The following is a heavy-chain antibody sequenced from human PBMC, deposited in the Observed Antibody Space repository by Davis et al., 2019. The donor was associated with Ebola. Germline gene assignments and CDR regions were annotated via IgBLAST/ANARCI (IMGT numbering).Heavy chain of an antibody. CDR2: IYSGGST. CDR1: GFTVSSNY. Sequence: GESLKISCAASGFTVSSNYMSWVRQAPGKGLEWVSVIYSGGSTYYADSVKGRFTISRDNSKNTLYLQMNSLRAEDTAVYYCARARIVVVPAATNLYYYYGMDVWGQGTTVTVSS. CDR3: ARARIVVVPAATNLYYYYGMDV. J-gene: IGHJ6*02. D-gene: IGHD2-2*01. V-gene: IGHV3-66*01.